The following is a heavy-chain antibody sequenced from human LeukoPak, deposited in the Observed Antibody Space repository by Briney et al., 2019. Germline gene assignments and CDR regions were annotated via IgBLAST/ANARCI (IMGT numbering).Heavy chain of an antibody. D-gene: IGHD3-16*02. CDR2: ISAYNGNT. J-gene: IGHJ4*02. Sequence: ASVKVSCKASGYTFTSYDISWVRQAPGQGLEWMGWISAYNGNTNYAQKLQGRVTMTTDTSTSTAYMELRSLRSDDTAVYYCARDGDMITFGGVIVGFFDYWGQGTLVTVSS. CDR1: GYTFTSYD. V-gene: IGHV1-18*01. CDR3: ARDGDMITFGGVIVGFFDY.